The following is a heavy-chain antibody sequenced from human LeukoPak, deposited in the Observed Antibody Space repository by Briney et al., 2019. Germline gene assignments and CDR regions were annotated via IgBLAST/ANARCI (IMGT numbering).Heavy chain of an antibody. CDR3: ARDYGDSRPQYYFDY. V-gene: IGHV3-33*01. J-gene: IGHJ4*02. D-gene: IGHD4-17*01. Sequence: PGGSLRLSCEASGFTFSSYGMHWVRQAPGKGLEWVAVIWYDGSNKYYADSVKGRFTISRDNSKNTLYLQMNSLRAEDTAVYYCARDYGDSRPQYYFDYWGQGTLVTVSS. CDR1: GFTFSSYG. CDR2: IWYDGSNK.